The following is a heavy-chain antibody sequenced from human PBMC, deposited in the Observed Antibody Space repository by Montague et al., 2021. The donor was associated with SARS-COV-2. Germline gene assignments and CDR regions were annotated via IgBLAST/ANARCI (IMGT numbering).Heavy chain of an antibody. D-gene: IGHD6-13*01. Sequence: SETLSLTCAVYGGSFSGYYWNWIRQPPGKGLEWIGEINHSGSTNCNPSLKSRVTISVDTSENQFSLKLSSVTAADTAVYYCARGKYTSSWYGGHNCFDPWGQGNLVTVSS. V-gene: IGHV4-34*01. J-gene: IGHJ5*01. CDR2: INHSGST. CDR3: ARGKYTSSWYGGHNCFDP. CDR1: GGSFSGYY.